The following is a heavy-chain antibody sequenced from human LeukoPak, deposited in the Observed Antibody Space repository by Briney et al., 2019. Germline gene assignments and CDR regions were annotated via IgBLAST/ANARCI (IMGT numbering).Heavy chain of an antibody. V-gene: IGHV3-23*01. D-gene: IGHD2-15*01. CDR3: AKDPGALMKEYCSGGSCYSGGSYPNFDY. J-gene: IGHJ4*02. Sequence: GGSLRLSCAASGFTFSSYAMSWVRQAPGKGLEWVSAISGSGGSTYYADSVKGRFTISRDNSKNTLYLQMNSLRAEDTAVYYCAKDPGALMKEYCSGGSCYSGGSYPNFDYWGQGTLVTVSS. CDR2: ISGSGGST. CDR1: GFTFSSYA.